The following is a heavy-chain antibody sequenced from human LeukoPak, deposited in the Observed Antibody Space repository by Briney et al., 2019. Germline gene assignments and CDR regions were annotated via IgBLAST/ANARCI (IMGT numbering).Heavy chain of an antibody. CDR3: ARDPGEEYSSSFFDY. D-gene: IGHD6-6*01. CDR1: GFTFSSYG. CDR2: IWYDGSNK. V-gene: IGHV3-33*01. J-gene: IGHJ4*02. Sequence: GRSLRLSCAASGFTFSSYGMHWVRQAPGKGLEWVAVIWYDGSNKYYADSVKGRFTISRDNSKNTLYLQMNSLRAEATAVYYCARDPGEEYSSSFFDYWGQGTLVTV.